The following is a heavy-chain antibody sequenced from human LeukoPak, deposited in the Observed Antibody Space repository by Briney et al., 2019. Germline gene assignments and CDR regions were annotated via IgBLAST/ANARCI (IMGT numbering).Heavy chain of an antibody. J-gene: IGHJ6*02. V-gene: IGHV3-74*01. Sequence: QSGGSLRLSCAASGFTFSSYWMHWVRQAPGKGLVWVSRINSDGSSTSYADSVKGRFTISRDNAKNTLYLQMNSLRAEDTAVYYCARDKRGSGWFGDIYYYYGMDVWGQGTTVTVSS. D-gene: IGHD6-19*01. CDR3: ARDKRGSGWFGDIYYYYGMDV. CDR1: GFTFSSYW. CDR2: INSDGSST.